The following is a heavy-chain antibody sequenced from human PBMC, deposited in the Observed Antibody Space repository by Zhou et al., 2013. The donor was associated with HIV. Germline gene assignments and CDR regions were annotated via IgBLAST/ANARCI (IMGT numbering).Heavy chain of an antibody. V-gene: IGHV1-2*02. Sequence: QVQLVQSGAEVKKPGASVKVSCKASGYTFTGYYMHWVRQAPGQGLEWMGWINPNSGGTNYAQKFQGRVTMTRDTSISTAYMELSRLRSDDTAVYYCARDDTYYYDSSGYYPLGYWGQGTLVTVSS. CDR2: INPNSGGT. D-gene: IGHD3-22*01. J-gene: IGHJ4*02. CDR3: ARDDTYYYDSSGYYPLGY. CDR1: GYTFTGYY.